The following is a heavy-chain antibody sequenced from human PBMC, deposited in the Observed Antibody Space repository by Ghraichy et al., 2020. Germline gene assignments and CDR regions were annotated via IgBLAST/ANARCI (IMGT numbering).Heavy chain of an antibody. D-gene: IGHD6-19*01. CDR2: VPHSGST. CDR1: GGSISSYY. V-gene: IGHV4-59*01. J-gene: IGHJ4*02. Sequence: SETLSLTCTVSGGSISSYYWSWIRQPPGKGLEWIGHVPHSGSTKYNPSLKSRVTISLDTSKNLFSLKLSSVTAADTAVYYCARGRSSDWRLFDNWGQEALVTVSS. CDR3: ARGRSSDWRLFDN.